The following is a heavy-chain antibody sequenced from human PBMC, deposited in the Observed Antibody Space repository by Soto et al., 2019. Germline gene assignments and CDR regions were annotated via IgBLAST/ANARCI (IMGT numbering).Heavy chain of an antibody. V-gene: IGHV3-30*18. CDR1: GFTFSSYG. J-gene: IGHJ4*02. Sequence: GGSLRLSCAASGFTFSSYGMHWVRQAPGKGLEWVAVISYDGSNKYYADSVKGRFTISRDNSKNTLYLQMNSLRAEDTAVYYCAKDPGLGVVATIVGSYWGQGTLVTVSS. CDR2: ISYDGSNK. D-gene: IGHD5-12*01. CDR3: AKDPGLGVVATIVGSY.